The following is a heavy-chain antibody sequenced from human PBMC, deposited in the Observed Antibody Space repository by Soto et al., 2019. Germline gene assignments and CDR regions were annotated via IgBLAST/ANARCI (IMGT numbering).Heavy chain of an antibody. V-gene: IGHV3-30*18. Sequence: QVQLVESGGGVVKPGRSLRLSCAASGFTFSSYGMHWVRKAPGKGLEWVAVISYDGSNKYYADSVKGRFTISRDNSKNTLYLQMNSLRAEDTAVYYCAKETYSGPLDYWGQGTLVTVSS. CDR1: GFTFSSYG. CDR2: ISYDGSNK. J-gene: IGHJ4*02. CDR3: AKETYSGPLDY. D-gene: IGHD2-15*01.